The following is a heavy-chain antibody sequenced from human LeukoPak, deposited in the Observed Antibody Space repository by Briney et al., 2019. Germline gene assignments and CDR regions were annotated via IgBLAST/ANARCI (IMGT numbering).Heavy chain of an antibody. J-gene: IGHJ4*02. CDR3: ARVIRTGNSGFSFDY. V-gene: IGHV3-53*01. CDR1: GFTVSSTY. CDR2: IYSDGTT. D-gene: IGHD4-23*01. Sequence: GGSLRLSCTASGFTVSSTYVSWVRQAPGKGLEWVSIIYSDGTTCYADSVKGRFTISRDNSKNTVYLQMNSQRAEDTAKYYCARVIRTGNSGFSFDYWGQGTLVTVSS.